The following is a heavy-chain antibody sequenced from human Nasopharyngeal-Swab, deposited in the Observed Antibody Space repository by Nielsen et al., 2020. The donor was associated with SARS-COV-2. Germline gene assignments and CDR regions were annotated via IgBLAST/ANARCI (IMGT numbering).Heavy chain of an antibody. Sequence: GESLKISCAASEFTFGSYAMSWVRQAPGKGLVWVSRINSDGSSTRYADSVKGRFTISRDNAKNTLYLQMNSLRAEDTAVYYCARDPAITGTTFDPWGQGTLVTVSS. CDR1: EFTFGSYA. V-gene: IGHV3-74*01. CDR2: INSDGSST. CDR3: ARDPAITGTTFDP. D-gene: IGHD1-7*01. J-gene: IGHJ5*02.